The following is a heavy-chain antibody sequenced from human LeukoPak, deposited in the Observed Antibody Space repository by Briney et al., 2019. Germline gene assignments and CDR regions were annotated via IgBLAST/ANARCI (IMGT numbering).Heavy chain of an antibody. CDR1: GFTVSSNY. CDR3: ARVGSGSYDY. Sequence: GGSLRLSCAASGFTVSSNYMSWVRQAPGKGLEWVSVIYSGGSTHYAAVEKGRFTISRDNPKNTLYLQMNSLRAEDTAVYYCARVGSGSYDYWGQGTLVTVSS. CDR2: IYSGGST. J-gene: IGHJ4*02. V-gene: IGHV3-53*01. D-gene: IGHD1-26*01.